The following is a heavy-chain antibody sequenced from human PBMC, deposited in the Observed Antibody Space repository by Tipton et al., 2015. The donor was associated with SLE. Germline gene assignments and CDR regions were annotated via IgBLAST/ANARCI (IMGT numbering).Heavy chain of an antibody. Sequence: LSLTCAVYGGSFSSSYMSWVRQAPGKGLEWVSVIYSGGSAYYADSVKGRFTISRDNSKNTLYLQMNSLRAEDTAVYYCARAYGWYWYFDLWGRGTLVTVSS. D-gene: IGHD4-17*01. J-gene: IGHJ2*01. CDR1: GGSFSSSY. V-gene: IGHV3-53*05. CDR2: IYSGGSA. CDR3: ARAYGWYWYFDL.